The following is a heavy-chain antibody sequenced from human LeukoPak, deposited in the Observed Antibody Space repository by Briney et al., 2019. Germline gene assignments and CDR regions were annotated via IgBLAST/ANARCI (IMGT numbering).Heavy chain of an antibody. Sequence: PSETLSLTCTVSGGSISSSSYYWGWIRQPPGKGLEWIRSIYYSGSTYYNPSLKSRVTISVDTSKNQFSLKLSSVTAADTAVYYCARRQQLVRDAFDIWGQGTMVTVSS. V-gene: IGHV4-39*01. J-gene: IGHJ3*02. CDR3: ARRQQLVRDAFDI. D-gene: IGHD6-13*01. CDR1: GGSISSSSYY. CDR2: IYYSGST.